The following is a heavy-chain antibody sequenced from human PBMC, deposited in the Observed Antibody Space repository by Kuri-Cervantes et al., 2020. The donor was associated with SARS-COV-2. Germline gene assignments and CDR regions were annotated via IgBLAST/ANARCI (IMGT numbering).Heavy chain of an antibody. CDR2: TYYRSKWYN. Sequence: SETLSLTCAISGDSVSSNSAAWNWIRQSPSRGLEWLGRTYYRSKWYNDYAVSVKSRITINPDTSKNQFSLQLNSVTPEDTAMYYCARDRSIFGVVTPRMDYYYGMDVWGQGTTVTVSS. J-gene: IGHJ6*02. CDR3: ARDRSIFGVVTPRMDYYYGMDV. CDR1: GDSVSSNSAA. D-gene: IGHD3-3*01. V-gene: IGHV6-1*01.